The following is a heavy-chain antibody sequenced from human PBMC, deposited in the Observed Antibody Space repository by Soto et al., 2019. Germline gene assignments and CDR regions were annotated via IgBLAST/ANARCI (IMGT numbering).Heavy chain of an antibody. CDR3: ARVSAYNWFDP. J-gene: IGHJ5*02. CDR2: ISNSGST. Sequence: QVQLQESGPGLVKPSQTLSLTCTVSGDSISSGGYYWSWIRQHPGKGLEWSGYISNSGSTYYNPSLKSRLTISLDTSKNQFSLNLGSVTAADTALYYCARVSAYNWFDPWGQGTLVTVSS. V-gene: IGHV4-31*03. CDR1: GDSISSGGYY.